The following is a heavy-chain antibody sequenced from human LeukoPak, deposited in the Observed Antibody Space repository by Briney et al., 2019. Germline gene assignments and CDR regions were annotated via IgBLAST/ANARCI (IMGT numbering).Heavy chain of an antibody. D-gene: IGHD2-21*02. CDR3: TRGQSYCGADCYRD. J-gene: IGHJ4*02. Sequence: GGSLRLSCAASGFSVSNYYMSWVRQPPGKGLEWVSVMYTGGGRYYGDSVKGRFTNSRDNSKNTVFLQMNSLRVEDTALYYCTRGQSYCGADCYRDWGQGTLVTVSS. CDR2: MYTGGGR. CDR1: GFSVSNYY. V-gene: IGHV3-66*01.